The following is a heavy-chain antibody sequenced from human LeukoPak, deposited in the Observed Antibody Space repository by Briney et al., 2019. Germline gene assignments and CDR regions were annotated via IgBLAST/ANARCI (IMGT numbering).Heavy chain of an antibody. CDR3: ARAADETTVQYYFDY. Sequence: PSETLSLTCTVSGGSIRRDGNLWGWIRQPPGKGLEWIGEINHSGSTNYNPSLKSRVTISVDTSKNQFSLKLSSVTAADTAVYYCARAADETTVQYYFDYWGQGTLVTVSS. V-gene: IGHV4-34*01. D-gene: IGHD1-7*01. J-gene: IGHJ4*02. CDR1: GGSIRRDGNL. CDR2: INHSGST.